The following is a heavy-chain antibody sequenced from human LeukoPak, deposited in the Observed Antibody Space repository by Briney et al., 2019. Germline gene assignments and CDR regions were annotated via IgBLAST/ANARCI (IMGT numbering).Heavy chain of an antibody. V-gene: IGHV3-53*01. CDR1: GFTVSRNY. Sequence: GGSLRLSCAGSGFTVSRNYMSWVRQAPGKGLEWVSVIYSGGSTYYGDSVKGRFTISRDNSKNTLYLQMNSLRAEDTAVYYCARDSGYDLRPTLDYWGQGTLVTVSS. D-gene: IGHD5-12*01. CDR2: IYSGGST. J-gene: IGHJ4*02. CDR3: ARDSGYDLRPTLDY.